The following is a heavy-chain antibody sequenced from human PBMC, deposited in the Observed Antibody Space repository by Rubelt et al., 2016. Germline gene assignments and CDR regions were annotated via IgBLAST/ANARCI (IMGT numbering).Heavy chain of an antibody. CDR3: ATGYSSGWYVAY. Sequence: QVQLVQSGAEVKKPGASVKVSCKAAGYSFTTYSIHWVRQAPGQRLEWMGWINAGNGNTKYSQKFQGGATITRDTSVSTCYMELSSLRSEATAIYYCATGYSSGWYVAYWGQGTLVTVSS. CDR1: GYSFTTYS. V-gene: IGHV1-3*01. D-gene: IGHD6-19*01. CDR2: INAGNGNT. J-gene: IGHJ4*02.